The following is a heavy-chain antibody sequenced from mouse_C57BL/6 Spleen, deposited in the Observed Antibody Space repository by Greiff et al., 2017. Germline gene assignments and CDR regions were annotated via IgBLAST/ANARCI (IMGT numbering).Heavy chain of an antibody. D-gene: IGHD2-5*01. J-gene: IGHJ4*01. Sequence: EVQLQQSGPVLVKPGASVKMSCKASGYTFTDYYMNWVKQSHGKSLEWIGGINPYNGGTSYNQKFKGKATLTVDKSSSTAYMELNSLTSEDSAVYYCARRRDYSNYEGDMDAMDYWGQGTSVTVSS. CDR1: GYTFTDYY. CDR3: ARRRDYSNYEGDMDAMDY. CDR2: INPYNGGT. V-gene: IGHV1-19*01.